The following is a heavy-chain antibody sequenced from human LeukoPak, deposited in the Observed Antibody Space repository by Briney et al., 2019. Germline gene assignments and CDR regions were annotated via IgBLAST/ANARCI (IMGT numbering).Heavy chain of an antibody. CDR1: GFTFSSYA. V-gene: IGHV3-48*04. D-gene: IGHD3-22*01. CDR3: ARDSLYDSSGYLGY. Sequence: PGGSLRLSCAASGFTFSSYAMSWVRQAPGKGLEWVSYISSSGSTIYYADSVKGRFTISRDNAKNSLYLQMNSLRAEDTAVYYCARDSLYDSSGYLGYWGQGTLVTVSS. CDR2: ISSSGSTI. J-gene: IGHJ4*02.